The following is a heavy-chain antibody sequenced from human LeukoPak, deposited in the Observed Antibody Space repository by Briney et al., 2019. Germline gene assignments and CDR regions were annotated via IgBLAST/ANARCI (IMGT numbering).Heavy chain of an antibody. CDR3: ARGSGYYYVRPFDY. D-gene: IGHD3-22*01. CDR1: SASITSSPYF. CDR2: IYFSGST. Sequence: SETLSLTCTVSSASITSSPYFWGWIRQSPGKGLEWIGSIYFSGSTYYNPSLKSRVTISVDTSKDQFSLILSSATAADTAVYYCARGSGYYYVRPFDYWGQGTLVTVSS. V-gene: IGHV4-39*07. J-gene: IGHJ4*02.